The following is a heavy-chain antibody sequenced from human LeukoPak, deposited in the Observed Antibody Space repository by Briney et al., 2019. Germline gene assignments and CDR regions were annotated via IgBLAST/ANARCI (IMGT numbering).Heavy chain of an antibody. CDR2: ISRSGSTK. CDR1: GFTFSDYN. Sequence: GGSLRLSCAASGFTFSDYNMRWIRQAPGKGLEWVSSISRSGSTKYYADSVKGRFTISRDNAKNSLFLQMNSLRAEDTAVYYCAGVLRYCSGGNCYSGGLGYMDVWGKGTTVTISS. J-gene: IGHJ6*03. V-gene: IGHV3-11*01. D-gene: IGHD2-15*01. CDR3: AGVLRYCSGGNCYSGGLGYMDV.